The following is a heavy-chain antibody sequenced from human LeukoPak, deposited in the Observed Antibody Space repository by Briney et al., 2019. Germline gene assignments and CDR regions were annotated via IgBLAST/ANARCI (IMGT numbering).Heavy chain of an antibody. CDR2: INHSGST. Sequence: SETLSLTCTVSGGSISSSSYYWSWIRQPPGKGLEWIGEINHSGSTNYNPSLKSRVTISVDTSKNQFSLKLSSVTAADTAVYYCARGSGSWRPYYYYGMDVWGQGTTVTVSS. D-gene: IGHD1-26*01. CDR1: GGSISSSSYY. CDR3: ARGSGSWRPYYYYGMDV. V-gene: IGHV4-39*07. J-gene: IGHJ6*02.